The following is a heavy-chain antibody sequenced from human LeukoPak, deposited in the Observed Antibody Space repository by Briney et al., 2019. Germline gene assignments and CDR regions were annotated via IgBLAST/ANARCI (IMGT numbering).Heavy chain of an antibody. CDR3: ARARVVPAARYYYYYMDV. V-gene: IGHV4-34*01. CDR1: GGSFSGYY. D-gene: IGHD2-2*01. J-gene: IGHJ6*03. CDR2: INHSGST. Sequence: SETLSLTCAVYGGSFSGYYWSWIRQPPGKGLEWIGEINHSGSTNYNPSLKSRVTISVDTSKNQFSLKLSSVTAADTAVYYCARARVVPAARYYYYYMDVWGKGTTVTVSS.